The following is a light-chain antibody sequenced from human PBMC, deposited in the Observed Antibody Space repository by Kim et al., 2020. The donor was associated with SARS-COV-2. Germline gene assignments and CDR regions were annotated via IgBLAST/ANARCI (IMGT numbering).Light chain of an antibody. J-gene: IGKJ1*01. CDR2: DAS. CDR3: QQYNSYTWT. Sequence: VGDRVTITCRASQSISSWLAWYQQKPGKAPKLLIYDASSLESGVPSRFSGSGSGTEFTLTISSLQPDDFATYYCQQYNSYTWTFGQGTKVDIK. CDR1: QSISSW. V-gene: IGKV1-5*01.